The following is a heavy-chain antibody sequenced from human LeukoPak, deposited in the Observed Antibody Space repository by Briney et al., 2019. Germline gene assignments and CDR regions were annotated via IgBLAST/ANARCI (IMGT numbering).Heavy chain of an antibody. D-gene: IGHD1-7*01. CDR2: ISAYNGNT. V-gene: IGHV1-18*01. CDR1: GYTFTSYG. Sequence: ASVKVSCKASGYTFTSYGISWVRQAPGQGLEWMGWISAYNGNTNCAQKLQGRVTMTTDTSTSTAYMELRSLRSDDTAVYYCARDHRYWDYGKCDGMDVWGQGTTVTVSS. CDR3: ARDHRYWDYGKCDGMDV. J-gene: IGHJ6*02.